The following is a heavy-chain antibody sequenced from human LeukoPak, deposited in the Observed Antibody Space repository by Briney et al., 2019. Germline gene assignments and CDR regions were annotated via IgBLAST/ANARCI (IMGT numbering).Heavy chain of an antibody. CDR1: GFTFDDYG. V-gene: IGHV3-23*01. Sequence: PGGSLRLSCAASGFTFDDYGMSWVRQAPGKGLEWVSAISGSGGSTYYADSVKGRFTISRDNSKNTLYLQMNSLRAEDTAVYYCAKNYYYYYYMDVWGKGTTVTISS. J-gene: IGHJ6*03. CDR3: AKNYYYYYYMDV. CDR2: ISGSGGST.